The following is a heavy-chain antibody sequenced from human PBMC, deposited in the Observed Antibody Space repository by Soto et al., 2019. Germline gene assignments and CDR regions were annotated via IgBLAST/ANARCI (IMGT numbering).Heavy chain of an antibody. CDR2: LYSGGIT. D-gene: IGHD6-25*01. CDR1: GFTVSSSY. J-gene: IGHJ2*01. V-gene: IGHV3-66*01. CDR3: ARDRRDRGFWYFDL. Sequence: EVQLVESGGGLVQPGGSLRLSCAASGFTVSSSYMSWVRQAPGKGLEWVSVLYSGGITYYTESVKGRFTISRDNSKNTVYLQMNSLRAEDTAVYYCARDRRDRGFWYFDLWGRGTLVTVSS.